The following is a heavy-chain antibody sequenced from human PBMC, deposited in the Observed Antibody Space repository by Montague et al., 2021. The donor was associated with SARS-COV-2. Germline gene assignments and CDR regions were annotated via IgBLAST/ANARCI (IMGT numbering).Heavy chain of an antibody. CDR1: GGSIRNYY. CDR2: IYDSGNV. CDR3: AAQRDYYYYSLDV. Sequence: SETLSLTCAVSGGSIRNYYWSWIRQPPGRGLEWIAYIYDSGNVDYNPSLKSRVTILVDTSKNQFSLKLSSVTAADTAVYYCAAQRDYYYYSLDVWGQGTTATVS. J-gene: IGHJ6*02. V-gene: IGHV4-59*08.